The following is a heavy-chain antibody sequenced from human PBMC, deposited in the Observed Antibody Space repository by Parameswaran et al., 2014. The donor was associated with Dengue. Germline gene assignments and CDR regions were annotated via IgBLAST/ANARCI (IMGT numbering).Heavy chain of an antibody. D-gene: IGHD3-22*01. CDR3: ARSPKTYYYDSSGYYLNFQH. CDR2: IYPGDSDT. V-gene: IGHV5-51*01. Sequence: VRQMPGKGLEWMGIIYPGDSDTRYSPSFQGQVTISADKSISTAYLQWSSLKASDTAMYYCARSPKTYYYDSSGYYLNFQHWGQGTLVTVSS. J-gene: IGHJ1*01.